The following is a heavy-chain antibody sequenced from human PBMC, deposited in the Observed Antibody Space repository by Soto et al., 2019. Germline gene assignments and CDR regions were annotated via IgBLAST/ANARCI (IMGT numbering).Heavy chain of an antibody. D-gene: IGHD3-22*01. V-gene: IGHV3-23*01. CDR2: ISGSGGST. Sequence: EVQLLESGGNLVQPGGSLRLSCAASGFSFNTYAMSWVRQAPGKGLEWVSAISGSGGSTYYGDSVKGRFTISRDNSENTLYLQMNSLKAEDTAVYYCAKGVNYYDSSGYYSYYYNGMDVWGQGTTVTVSS. CDR3: AKGVNYYDSSGYYSYYYNGMDV. CDR1: GFSFNTYA. J-gene: IGHJ6*02.